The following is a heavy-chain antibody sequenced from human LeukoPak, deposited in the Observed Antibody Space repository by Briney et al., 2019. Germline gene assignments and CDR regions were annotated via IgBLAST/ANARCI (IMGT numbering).Heavy chain of an antibody. J-gene: IGHJ4*02. V-gene: IGHV3-23*01. Sequence: GGSLRLSCAASGFTFSSYAMSWARQAPGKGLEWVSGISSSGSGGNTYYADSVKGLFTISRDNSKNTLYLQLDSLTVEDTAVYFCAKDAGRSQWLIFGFWGQGALVTVSS. CDR3: AKDAGRSQWLIFGF. CDR1: GFTFSSYA. CDR2: ISSSGSGGNT. D-gene: IGHD6-19*01.